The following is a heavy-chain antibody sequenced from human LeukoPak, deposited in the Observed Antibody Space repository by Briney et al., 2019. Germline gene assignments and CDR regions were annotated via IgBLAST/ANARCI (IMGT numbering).Heavy chain of an antibody. CDR2: IYNSGST. Sequence: SETLSLTCTVSGGSISSYYWSWLRQPPGKGLEWIGYIYNSGSTNYNPSLKSRVTISVDTSKNQFSLKLSSVTAADTAVYYCARVGEAWFGELNDAFDIWGQGTMVTVSA. CDR3: ARVGEAWFGELNDAFDI. V-gene: IGHV4-59*01. J-gene: IGHJ3*02. CDR1: GGSISSYY. D-gene: IGHD3-10*01.